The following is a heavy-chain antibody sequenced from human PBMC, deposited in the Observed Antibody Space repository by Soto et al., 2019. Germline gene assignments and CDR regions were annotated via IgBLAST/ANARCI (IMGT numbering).Heavy chain of an antibody. V-gene: IGHV4-39*01. Sequence: SETLSLTCTVSGGSISRSSYYWGWIRQPPGKGLEWIGSISYSGNTYYNPSLKSRVTISVDTSKTQFSLKLSSVTAADTAVYYCARHRDWSYLPSYFDYWGQGTLVTVSS. CDR3: ARHRDWSYLPSYFDY. CDR1: GGSISRSSYY. D-gene: IGHD1-26*01. J-gene: IGHJ4*02. CDR2: ISYSGNT.